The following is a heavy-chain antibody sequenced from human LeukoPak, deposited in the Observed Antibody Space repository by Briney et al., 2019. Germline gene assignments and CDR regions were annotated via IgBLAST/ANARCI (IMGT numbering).Heavy chain of an antibody. CDR1: GGSIVGYY. J-gene: IGHJ6*03. D-gene: IGHD2-8*01. Sequence: SETLSLTRTVAGGSIVGYYWSWIRQPPGKGLEWIGYVHHSGSTNRNPSLASRATISVDTSKNHFSLRLRSVSAADTAIYYCARGVMGFSYYYYVDVWGKGTTVTVSS. CDR2: VHHSGST. V-gene: IGHV4-59*01. CDR3: ARGVMGFSYYYYVDV.